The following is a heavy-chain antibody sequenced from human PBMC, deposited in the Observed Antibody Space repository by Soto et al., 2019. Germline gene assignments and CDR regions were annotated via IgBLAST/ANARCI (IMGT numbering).Heavy chain of an antibody. CDR1: GYTFTSYD. CDR3: ARRQTPYGSGRGRFDP. D-gene: IGHD3-10*01. V-gene: IGHV1-8*01. J-gene: IGHJ5*02. CDR2: MNPNSGNT. Sequence: ASVKVSCKASGYTFTSYDINWVRQATGQGLEWMGWMNPNSGNTGYAQKFQGRVTMTRNNSISTAYMELSSLRSEDTAVYYCARRQTPYGSGRGRFDPWGQGTLVTVSS.